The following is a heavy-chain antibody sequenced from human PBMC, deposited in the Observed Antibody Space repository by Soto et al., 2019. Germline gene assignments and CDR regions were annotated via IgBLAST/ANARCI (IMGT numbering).Heavy chain of an antibody. CDR2: ISQSGNT. V-gene: IGHV4-34*01. CDR1: GGSFNSATYY. J-gene: IGHJ4*02. Sequence: SETLSLTCTVSGGSFNSATYYWSWIRQRPGDGLEWIGEISQSGNTNYSPSLKSRVSISIDTSKKQFSLNLASVSAADTAVYYCARAPKVSGSSQTRPDFWGQGTLVTVSS. CDR3: ARAPKVSGSSQTRPDF. D-gene: IGHD6-6*01.